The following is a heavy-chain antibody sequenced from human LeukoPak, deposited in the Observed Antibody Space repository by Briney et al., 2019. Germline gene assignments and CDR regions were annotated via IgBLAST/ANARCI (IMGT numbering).Heavy chain of an antibody. CDR1: GFTFSIDG. D-gene: IGHD1-26*01. J-gene: IGHJ5*02. CDR2: ISPNSNFI. Sequence: GGSLTLSCAGSGFTFSIDGMNWVRQAPGKGLEWVSSISPNSNFIYQADSVKGRFTISRDNTKNSLYLQMEGLRVKDTAVYYCTNFQTVGVKPFEHWGQGTLVTVSS. V-gene: IGHV3-21*01. CDR3: TNFQTVGVKPFEH.